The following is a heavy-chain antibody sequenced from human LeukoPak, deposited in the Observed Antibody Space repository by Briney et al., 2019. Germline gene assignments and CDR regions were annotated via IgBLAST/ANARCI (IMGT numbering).Heavy chain of an antibody. J-gene: IGHJ4*02. CDR2: ISHEGSYQ. CDR3: ARTREQWQVLDY. Sequence: PGGSLRLSCAASGFTFSSYAMHWVRQAPGKGLEWVAVISHEGSYQNYADSVKGRFTISRDNSKNMAFLQMNSLSAEDTAVYYCARTREQWQVLDYWGQGTLVTVSS. CDR1: GFTFSSYA. V-gene: IGHV3-30*04. D-gene: IGHD6-19*01.